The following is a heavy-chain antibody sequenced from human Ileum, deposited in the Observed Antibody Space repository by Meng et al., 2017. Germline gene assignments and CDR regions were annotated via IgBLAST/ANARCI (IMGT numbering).Heavy chain of an antibody. V-gene: IGHV4-34*01. D-gene: IGHD6-19*01. CDR2: INHSGST. Sequence: GSLRLSCAVYGGSFSGYYWSWIRQPPRKGLEWIGEINHSGSTNYNPSLKSRVTISVDTSKNQFSLKLSSVTAADTAVYYCARGRAQWLTRGPFDYWGQGTLVTVSS. CDR3: ARGRAQWLTRGPFDY. CDR1: GGSFSGYY. J-gene: IGHJ4*02.